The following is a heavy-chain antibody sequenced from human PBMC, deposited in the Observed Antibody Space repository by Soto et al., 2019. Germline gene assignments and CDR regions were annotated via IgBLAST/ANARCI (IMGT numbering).Heavy chain of an antibody. V-gene: IGHV3-7*01. D-gene: IGHD2-2*01. J-gene: IGHJ4*02. Sequence: VGSLRLSFAASKFTFRTYYMSWVRQAPGKGLEWVANIQHDGSDQYCVDSVKGLFTISRDNAKNSLYVCERLVGQVLVVPPPTRWYYFDYWGQGALVTVSS. CDR3: RWYYFDY. CDR2: IQHDGSDQ. CDR1: KFTFRTYY.